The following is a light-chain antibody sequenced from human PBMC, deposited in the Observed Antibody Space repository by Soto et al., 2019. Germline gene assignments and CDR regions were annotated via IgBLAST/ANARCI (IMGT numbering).Light chain of an antibody. CDR2: GIS. CDR1: QSVSSN. CDR3: QQHNNWPLT. Sequence: EIVMTQSPATLSVSPGERATLSCRASQSVSSNLAWYQQKPGQAPRLLMYGISTRATGIPARFSGSGSGTEFTLTISSLQSEDFAIYYCQQHNNWPLTFGGGTKVESK. V-gene: IGKV3-15*01. J-gene: IGKJ4*01.